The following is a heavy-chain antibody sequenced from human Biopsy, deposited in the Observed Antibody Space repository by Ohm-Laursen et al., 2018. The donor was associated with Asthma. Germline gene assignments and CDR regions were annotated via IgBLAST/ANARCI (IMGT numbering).Heavy chain of an antibody. D-gene: IGHD6-19*01. CDR2: ISYDGSNK. CDR3: ARESSVAGSSDFDY. V-gene: IGHV3-30*03. J-gene: IGHJ4*02. Sequence: GQTLSLTCAASGFTFSSYGMHWVRQAPGKGLEWVAVISYDGSNKYYADSVKGRFTISRDNSKNTLYLQMNSLRAEDTAVYYCARESSVAGSSDFDYWGQGTLVTVSS. CDR1: GFTFSSYG.